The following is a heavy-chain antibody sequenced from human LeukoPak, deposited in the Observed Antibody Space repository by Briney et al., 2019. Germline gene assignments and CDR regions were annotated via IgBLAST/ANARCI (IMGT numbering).Heavy chain of an antibody. J-gene: IGHJ6*03. D-gene: IGHD6-13*01. CDR1: GYTFTSYA. V-gene: IGHV7-4-1*02. CDR2: INTNTGNP. Sequence: ASVKVSCKASGYTFTSYAMNWVRQAPGQGLEWMGWINTNTGNPTYAQGFTGRFVFSLDTSVSTAYLQISSLKAEDTAVYYCARMTHIAAAGTVDYYYYYMDVWGKGTTVTVSS. CDR3: ARMTHIAAAGTVDYYYYYMDV.